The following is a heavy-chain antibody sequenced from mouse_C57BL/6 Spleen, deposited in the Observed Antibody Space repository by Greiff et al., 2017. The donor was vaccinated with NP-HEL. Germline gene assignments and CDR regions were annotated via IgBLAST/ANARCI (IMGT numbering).Heavy chain of an antibody. V-gene: IGHV3-6*01. CDR2: ISYDGSN. Sequence: EVKLVESGPGLVKPSQSLSLTCSVTGYSITSGYYWNWIRQFPGNKLEWMGYISYDGSNNYNPSLKNRISITRDTSKNQFFLKVNSVTTEDTATYDCASGTPLFDYWGQGTTLTVSS. J-gene: IGHJ2*01. CDR1: GYSITSGYY. CDR3: ASGTPLFDY. D-gene: IGHD2-14*01.